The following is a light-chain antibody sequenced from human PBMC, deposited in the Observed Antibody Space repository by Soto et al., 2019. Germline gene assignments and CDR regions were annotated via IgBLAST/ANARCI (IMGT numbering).Light chain of an antibody. V-gene: IGKV3-11*01. CDR2: DAS. Sequence: PGERATLSCRASQSVSSYLAWYQQKPGQAPRLLIYDASNRATGIPARFSGSGSGTDFTLTISSLEPEDFAVYYCHQYGSSPSYTFGQGTKLEIK. CDR1: QSVSSY. CDR3: HQYGSSPSYT. J-gene: IGKJ2*01.